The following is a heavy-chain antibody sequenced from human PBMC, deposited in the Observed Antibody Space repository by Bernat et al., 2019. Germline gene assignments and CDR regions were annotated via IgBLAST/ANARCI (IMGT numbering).Heavy chain of an antibody. V-gene: IGHV2-5*02. CDR3: ARVDTAMVTFDY. CDR1: GFSLSTSGVG. D-gene: IGHD5-18*01. J-gene: IGHJ4*02. Sequence: QITLKESGPTLGKPTQTLTLTCTFSGFSLSTSGVGVGWIRQSPGKALEWLALIYWDDDKRYSPSLKSRLTITKDTSKNQVVLTMTNMDPVDTATYYCARVDTAMVTFDYWGQGTLVTVSS. CDR2: IYWDDDK.